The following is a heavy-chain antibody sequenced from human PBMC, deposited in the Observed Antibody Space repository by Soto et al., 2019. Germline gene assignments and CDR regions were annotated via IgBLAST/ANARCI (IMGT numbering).Heavy chain of an antibody. CDR3: ARDLRRYCSSTSCSPPDS. CDR1: VYTCTSYG. CDR2: ISAYHGNT. J-gene: IGHJ5*01. V-gene: IGHV1-18*01. Sequence: QVQLVQSGAEVKKPGASVKVSCKASVYTCTSYGISWVRQAPGQGLEWMGWISAYHGNTNYAQKLQGRVTMTTDTSTSTAYMELGSRRSDDTAVYYCARDLRRYCSSTSCSPPDSWGQGTLVTVSS. D-gene: IGHD2-2*01.